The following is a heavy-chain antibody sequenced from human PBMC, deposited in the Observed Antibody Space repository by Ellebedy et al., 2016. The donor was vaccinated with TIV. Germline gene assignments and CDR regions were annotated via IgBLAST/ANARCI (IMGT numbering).Heavy chain of an antibody. D-gene: IGHD2-2*01. V-gene: IGHV4-39*07. J-gene: IGHJ4*02. CDR2: IYYSASP. CDR3: ARSCSPSCWECLEY. Sequence: SETLSLXXTVSGGSISSSGHYWGWIRQPPGKGLEWIGSIYYSASPYYNPSLQSRVAISLDSSKTQFSLELNSVTAADTAVYFCARSCSPSCWECLEYWGQGVLVTVSS. CDR1: GGSISSSGHY.